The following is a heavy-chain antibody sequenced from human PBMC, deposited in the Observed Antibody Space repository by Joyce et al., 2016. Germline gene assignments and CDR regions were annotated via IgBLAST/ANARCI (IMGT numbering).Heavy chain of an antibody. D-gene: IGHD2-21*01. J-gene: IGHJ6*02. CDR3: ARGGLVYDYSMDV. Sequence: EVQLVESGGGLVKPGGSLKISCAASGFMFSTSSMSWFRQAPGKGLEWVSAISGDRRFIFHADSVRGRFTVSRDSAENSLYLQMKSLRVEDTAVYFCARGGLVYDYSMDVWGQGTTVIVSS. V-gene: IGHV3-21*02. CDR1: GFMFSTSS. CDR2: ISGDRRFI.